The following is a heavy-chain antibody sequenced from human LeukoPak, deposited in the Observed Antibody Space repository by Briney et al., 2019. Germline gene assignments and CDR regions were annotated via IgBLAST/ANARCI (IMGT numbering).Heavy chain of an antibody. CDR1: GYTFTSYY. D-gene: IGHD2-2*01. Sequence: ASVKVSCKASGYTFTSYYMHWVRQAPGQGLEWMGIINPSGGSTSYAQKFQGRVTMTRDTSTSTVYMELSSLRSEDTAMYYCATAPLGYCTRTSCYAGIRQYFDYWGQGTLVTVSS. J-gene: IGHJ4*02. CDR3: ATAPLGYCTRTSCYAGIRQYFDY. CDR2: INPSGGST. V-gene: IGHV1-46*01.